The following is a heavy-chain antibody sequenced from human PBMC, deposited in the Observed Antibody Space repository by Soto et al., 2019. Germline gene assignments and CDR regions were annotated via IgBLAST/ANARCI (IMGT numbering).Heavy chain of an antibody. CDR2: ISSDGGST. CDR1: GFTFSSYA. V-gene: IGHV3-64*01. D-gene: IGHD3-10*01. Sequence: GGSLRLSCAASGFTFSSYAMHWVRQAPGKGLEYVSAISSDGGSTYYANSVKGRFTISRDNSKNTLYLQMGSLRAEDTAVYYCAKPTDPSRGAFDIWGQGTMVTVSS. J-gene: IGHJ3*02. CDR3: AKPTDPSRGAFDI.